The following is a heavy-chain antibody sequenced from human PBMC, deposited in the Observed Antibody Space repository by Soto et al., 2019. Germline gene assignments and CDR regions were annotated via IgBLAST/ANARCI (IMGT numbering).Heavy chain of an antibody. J-gene: IGHJ3*02. CDR2: VYNSGST. D-gene: IGHD1-26*01. CDR3: AREGGGSYGAFDI. CDR1: GGSISSYY. Sequence: SETLSLTCTVFGGSISSYYWSWVRRPPGKGLEWIGYVYNSGSTTYSPSFKSRVTISVDTSKNQFSLKLTSVAAVDTAVYYCAREGGGSYGAFDIWGQGTMVT. V-gene: IGHV4-59*01.